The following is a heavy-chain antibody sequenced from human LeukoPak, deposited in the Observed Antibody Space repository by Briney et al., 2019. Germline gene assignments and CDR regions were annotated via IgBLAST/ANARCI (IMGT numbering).Heavy chain of an antibody. CDR3: ARQGEVEMATSYYFDY. CDR2: IYHSGST. D-gene: IGHD5-24*01. J-gene: IGHJ4*02. CDR1: GYSISSGYY. Sequence: SETLSLTCTVSGYSISSGYYWGWIRQPPGKGLEWIGSIYHSGSTYYNPSLKSRVTISVDTSKNQFSLKLSSVTAADTAVYYCARQGEVEMATSYYFDYWGQGTLVTVSS. V-gene: IGHV4-38-2*02.